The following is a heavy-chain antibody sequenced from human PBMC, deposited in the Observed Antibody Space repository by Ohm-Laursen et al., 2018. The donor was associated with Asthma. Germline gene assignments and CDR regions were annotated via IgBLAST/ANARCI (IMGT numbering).Heavy chain of an antibody. CDR1: GSTFRSYA. Sequence: SLRLSCTASGSTFRSYAMHWVRQAPGKGLEWVAVGGSYYDGGLKYYADSVNGRFTVSRDDSKNTLYLQMNSLRPDDTAVYYCARGDYRGYWGQGTLVTVSS. V-gene: IGHV3-30-3*01. J-gene: IGHJ4*02. CDR2: GGSYYDGGLK. D-gene: IGHD4-11*01. CDR3: ARGDYRGY.